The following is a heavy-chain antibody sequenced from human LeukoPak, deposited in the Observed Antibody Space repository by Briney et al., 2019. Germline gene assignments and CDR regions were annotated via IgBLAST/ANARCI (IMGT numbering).Heavy chain of an antibody. V-gene: IGHV3-74*01. CDR3: ARTLYSSSWFDP. CDR1: GFTFSAYW. CDR2: INSDGIST. D-gene: IGHD6-13*01. J-gene: IGHJ5*02. Sequence: GGSLRLSRAASGFTFSAYWMHWVRQAPGKGLVWVSRINSDGISTSYADSVKGRFTISRDNAKNTLYLQMNSLRAEDTAVYYCARTLYSSSWFDPWGQGTLVTVSS.